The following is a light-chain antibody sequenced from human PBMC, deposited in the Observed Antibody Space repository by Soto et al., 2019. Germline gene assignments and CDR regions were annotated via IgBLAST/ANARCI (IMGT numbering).Light chain of an antibody. Sequence: DIQMTQSPSTLSASVGDRVTITCRASQGISTSLAWYQQKPGKAPKLLIYAASTLQSGVPSRFSGSGSGTEFTLSISSLRPEDFATYYCQQFKSYPLTFGGGTKVDIK. J-gene: IGKJ4*01. CDR2: AAS. V-gene: IGKV1-9*01. CDR1: QGISTS. CDR3: QQFKSYPLT.